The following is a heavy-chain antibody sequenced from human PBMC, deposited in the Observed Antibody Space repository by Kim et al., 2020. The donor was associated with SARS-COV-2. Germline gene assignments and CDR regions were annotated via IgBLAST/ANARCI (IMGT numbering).Heavy chain of an antibody. J-gene: IGHJ4*02. CDR2: IWYDGSNK. Sequence: GGSLRLSCAASGFTFSSYGMHWVRQAPGKGLEWVAVIWYDGSNKYYADSVKGRFTISRDNSKNTLYLQMNSLRAEDTAVYYCARDTLGSNKVGFDYWGQGTLVTVSS. D-gene: IGHD2-8*01. CDR1: GFTFSSYG. V-gene: IGHV3-33*01. CDR3: ARDTLGSNKVGFDY.